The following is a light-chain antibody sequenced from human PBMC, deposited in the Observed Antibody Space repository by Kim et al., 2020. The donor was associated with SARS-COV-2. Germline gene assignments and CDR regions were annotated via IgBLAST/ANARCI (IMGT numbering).Light chain of an antibody. CDR1: SSNIGANFD. V-gene: IGLV1-40*01. Sequence: QRVTFSCTGSSSNIGANFDVHWYQHLPGTAPNLLIYGNTNRPSGVPDRFSGSKSGTSASLAIIGLQAEDEADYYCQSYDNSLNSYVFGTGTKVTVL. J-gene: IGLJ1*01. CDR3: QSYDNSLNSYV. CDR2: GNT.